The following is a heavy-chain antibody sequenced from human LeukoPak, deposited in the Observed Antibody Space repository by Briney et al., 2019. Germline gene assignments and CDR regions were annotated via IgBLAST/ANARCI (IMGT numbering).Heavy chain of an antibody. CDR1: GFTFSSYS. V-gene: IGHV3-48*04. J-gene: IGHJ6*02. D-gene: IGHD5-18*01. Sequence: GGSLRLSCAASGFTFSSYSMNWVRQAPGKGLEWVSYISSSSTIYYADSVKGRFTISRDNAKNSLYLQMNSLRAEDTAVYYCARVAGYSYGFNYYYGMDVWGQGTTVTVSS. CDR3: ARVAGYSYGFNYYYGMDV. CDR2: ISSSSTI.